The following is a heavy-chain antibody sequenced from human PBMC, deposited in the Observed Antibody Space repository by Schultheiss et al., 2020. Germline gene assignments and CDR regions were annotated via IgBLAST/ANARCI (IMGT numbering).Heavy chain of an antibody. J-gene: IGHJ4*02. CDR1: GGSISSGGYY. D-gene: IGHD5-12*01. CDR3: ARGGYSGYADFDY. CDR2: IYYSGST. Sequence: SETLSLTCTVSGGSISSGGYYWSWIRQHPGKGLEWIGYIYYSGSTNYNPSLKSRVTISVDTSKNQFSLKLSSVTAADTAVYYCARGGYSGYADFDYWGQGTLVTVSS. V-gene: IGHV4-31*03.